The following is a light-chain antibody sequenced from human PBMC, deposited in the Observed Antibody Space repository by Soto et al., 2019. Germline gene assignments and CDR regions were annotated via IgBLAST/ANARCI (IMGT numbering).Light chain of an antibody. J-gene: IGKJ4*01. CDR2: AAS. Sequence: DIQMTQSPSSLSVSVGDRVTITCRASQRIRRYVNWYQQKPGKAPELLIYAASNLQSGVPSRFSGSGSGTDFTLTISSLQPEDLGIFFCQQNFSAPLTLGGGTKVDIK. V-gene: IGKV1-39*01. CDR1: QRIRRY. CDR3: QQNFSAPLT.